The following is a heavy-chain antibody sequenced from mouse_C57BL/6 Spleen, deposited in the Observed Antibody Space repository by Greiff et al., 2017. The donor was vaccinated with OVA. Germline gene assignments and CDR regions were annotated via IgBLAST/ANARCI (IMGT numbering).Heavy chain of an antibody. CDR3: VREDDYDEDWYFDV. Sequence: EVMLVESGGGLVQPKGSLKLSCAASGFTFNTYAMHWVRQAPGQGLEWVARIRSKSSNYATYYADSVKDRFTISRDDSQSMLYLQMNNLKTEDTAMYYGVREDDYDEDWYFDVWGTGTTVTVSS. V-gene: IGHV10-3*01. D-gene: IGHD2-4*01. CDR1: GFTFNTYA. J-gene: IGHJ1*03. CDR2: IRSKSSNYAT.